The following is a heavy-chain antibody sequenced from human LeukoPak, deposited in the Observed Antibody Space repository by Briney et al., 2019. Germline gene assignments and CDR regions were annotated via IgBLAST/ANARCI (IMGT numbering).Heavy chain of an antibody. CDR3: ARHRYSYGRGSHYFDY. CDR2: IYYSGST. D-gene: IGHD5-18*01. Sequence: SETLSLTCTVSGGSISSSSYYWGWIRQPPGKGLEWIGSIYYSGSTYYNPSLKSRVTISVDTSKNQFSLKLSSVTAADTAVYYCARHRYSYGRGSHYFDYWGQGTLVTVSS. J-gene: IGHJ4*02. V-gene: IGHV4-39*01. CDR1: GGSISSSSYY.